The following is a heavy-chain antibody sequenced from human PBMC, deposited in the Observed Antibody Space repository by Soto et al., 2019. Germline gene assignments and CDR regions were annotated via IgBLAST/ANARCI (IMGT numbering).Heavy chain of an antibody. CDR1: GGTFSSYT. Sequence: QVQLVQSGAEVQKPGSSVKVSCKASGGTFSSYTISWVRQAPGQGLEWMGRIIPILGIANYAQKFQGRVTITADKSTSTAYMELSSLRSEDTAVYYCARRLTYDHNWFDPWGQGTLVTVSS. J-gene: IGHJ5*02. CDR3: ARRLTYDHNWFDP. V-gene: IGHV1-69*02. CDR2: IIPILGIA. D-gene: IGHD3-22*01.